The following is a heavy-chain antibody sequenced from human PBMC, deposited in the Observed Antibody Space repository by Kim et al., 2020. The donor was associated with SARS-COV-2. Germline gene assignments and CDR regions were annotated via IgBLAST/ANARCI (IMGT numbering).Heavy chain of an antibody. CDR3: ASIKVGAVPTGAFDI. Sequence: DSGKGRFTISRDNSKNTLYLQMNSLRAEDTAVYYCASIKVGAVPTGAFDIWGQGTMVTVSS. V-gene: IGHV3-30*07. J-gene: IGHJ3*02. D-gene: IGHD1-26*01.